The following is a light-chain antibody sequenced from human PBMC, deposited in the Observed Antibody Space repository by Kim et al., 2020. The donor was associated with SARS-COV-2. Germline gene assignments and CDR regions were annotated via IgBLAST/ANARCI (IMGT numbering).Light chain of an antibody. V-gene: IGKV1-5*03. J-gene: IGKJ5*01. CDR1: QSISSL. CDR2: KAS. Sequence: SVGDRVTITCRASQSISSLLAWYQQKPGKAPRLLIYKASSLESGVPSRFSGSGSETEFTLTISSLQPDDFATYYCQQYNSYSFITFGQGTRLEIK. CDR3: QQYNSYSFIT.